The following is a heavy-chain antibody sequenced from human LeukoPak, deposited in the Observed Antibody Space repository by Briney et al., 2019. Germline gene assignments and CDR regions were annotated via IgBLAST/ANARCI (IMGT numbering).Heavy chain of an antibody. V-gene: IGHV1-2*02. J-gene: IGHJ4*02. Sequence: ASVNVSCKASGYTFTGYYMHWVRQAPGQGLAWMGWINPNSGGTNYAQKFQGRVTMTRDTSISTAYMELSRLRSDDTAVYYCARGADTAMALIDYWGQGTLVTVSS. CDR2: INPNSGGT. CDR1: GYTFTGYY. D-gene: IGHD5-18*01. CDR3: ARGADTAMALIDY.